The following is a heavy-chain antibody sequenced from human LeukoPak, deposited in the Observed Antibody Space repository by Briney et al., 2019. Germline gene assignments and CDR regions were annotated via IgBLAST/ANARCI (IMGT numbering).Heavy chain of an antibody. CDR1: GFTFSSYN. D-gene: IGHD3-22*01. J-gene: IGHJ3*02. CDR3: ARDYYDRTGYHDAFDI. Sequence: GGSLRLSCAASGFTFSSYNMNWVRQAPGKGLEWISYISSSSSTIYYADSVKGRFTISRDNPKNSLYLQMNSLRDEDTAVYYCARDYYDRTGYHDAFDIWGQGTMVTVSS. CDR2: ISSSSSTI. V-gene: IGHV3-48*02.